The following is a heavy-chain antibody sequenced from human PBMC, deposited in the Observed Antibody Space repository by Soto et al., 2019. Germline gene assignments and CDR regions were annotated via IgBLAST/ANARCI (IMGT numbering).Heavy chain of an antibody. Sequence: AGGSLRLSCAASGFTFSSYGMHWVRQAPGKGLEWVAVISYDGSNKYYADSVKGRFTISRDNSKNTLYLQMNSLRAVDTAVYYCAKAVIEWLLDYWGQGTLVTVSS. V-gene: IGHV3-30*18. CDR1: GFTFSSYG. CDR3: AKAVIEWLLDY. D-gene: IGHD3-3*01. J-gene: IGHJ4*02. CDR2: ISYDGSNK.